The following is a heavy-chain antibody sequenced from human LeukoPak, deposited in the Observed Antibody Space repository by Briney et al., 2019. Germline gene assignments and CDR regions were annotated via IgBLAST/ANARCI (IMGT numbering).Heavy chain of an antibody. J-gene: IGHJ4*02. V-gene: IGHV3-30*02. CDR3: AKDRSPYGSGSYFPFDY. CDR2: IRYDGSNK. D-gene: IGHD3-10*01. CDR1: GFTFSSYG. Sequence: PGGSLRLSCAASGFTFSSYGMHWVRQAPGKGLGWVAFIRYDGSNKYYADSVKGRFTISRDNSKNTLYLQMNSLRAEDTAVYYCAKDRSPYGSGSYFPFDYWGQGTLVTVSS.